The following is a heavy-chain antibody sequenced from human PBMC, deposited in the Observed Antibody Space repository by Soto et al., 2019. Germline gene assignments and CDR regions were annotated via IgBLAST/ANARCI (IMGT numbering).Heavy chain of an antibody. V-gene: IGHV4-59*01. J-gene: IGHJ6*03. D-gene: IGHD5-12*01. Sequence: SETLSLTCTVSGGSISSYYWSWIRQPPGKGLEWIGYIYYSGSTNYNPSLKSRVTISVDTSKNQFSLKLSSVTAADTAVYYCARVAVDYSGYDLGKGGDYYMDVWGKGTTVTVSS. CDR3: ARVAVDYSGYDLGKGGDYYMDV. CDR1: GGSISSYY. CDR2: IYYSGST.